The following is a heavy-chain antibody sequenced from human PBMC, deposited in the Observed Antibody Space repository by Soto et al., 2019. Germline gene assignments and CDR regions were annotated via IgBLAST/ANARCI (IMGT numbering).Heavy chain of an antibody. CDR3: ARDFRAGIYYGSGSSVDY. CDR1: GYTFISYG. V-gene: IGHV1-18*01. CDR2: ISAYNGNT. D-gene: IGHD3-10*01. J-gene: IGHJ4*02. Sequence: ASVKVSCKASGYTFISYGISWVRQAPGQGLEWMGWISAYNGNTKYAQKVQDRVTMTTDTSTSTANMELRSLRSDDTAVYYCARDFRAGIYYGSGSSVDYWGQGTLVTV.